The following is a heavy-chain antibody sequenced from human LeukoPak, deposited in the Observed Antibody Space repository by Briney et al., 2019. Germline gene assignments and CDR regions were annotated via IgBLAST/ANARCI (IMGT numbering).Heavy chain of an antibody. Sequence: SETLSLTCAVYGGSFSGYYWSWIRQPPGKGLEWIGEINHSGSTNYNPSLKSRVTISVDTPKNQFSLKLSSVTAADTAVYYCARDLGYYYGSGSTDPWGQGTLVTVSS. CDR2: INHSGST. D-gene: IGHD3-10*01. CDR3: ARDLGYYYGSGSTDP. V-gene: IGHV4-34*01. CDR1: GGSFSGYY. J-gene: IGHJ5*02.